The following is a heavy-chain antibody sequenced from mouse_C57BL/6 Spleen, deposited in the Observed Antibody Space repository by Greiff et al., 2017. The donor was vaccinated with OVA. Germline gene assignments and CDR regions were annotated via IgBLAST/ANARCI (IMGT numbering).Heavy chain of an antibody. CDR1: GYTFTDYY. V-gene: IGHV1-76*01. D-gene: IGHD2-3*01. Sequence: VQLKESGAELVRPGASVKLSCKASGYTFTDYYITWVKQRPGPGLEWIARIYPGSGNNSYNAKFKGTAPLPAETSSSTAYMQLRSLTSEDSAGDCCARSGDGYCYYFDDWGQGTPRTVSA. CDR3: ARSGDGYCYYFDD. CDR2: IYPGSGNN. J-gene: IGHJ2*01.